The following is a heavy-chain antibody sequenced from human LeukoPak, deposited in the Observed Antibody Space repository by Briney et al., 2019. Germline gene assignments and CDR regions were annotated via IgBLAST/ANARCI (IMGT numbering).Heavy chain of an antibody. V-gene: IGHV4-39*01. D-gene: IGHD5-24*01. CDR3: ARYVEMATTRGTAFDI. J-gene: IGHJ3*02. CDR2: IYYSGST. Sequence: PSETLSLTCTVSGGSISSSSYYWGWIRQPPGKGLEWIGRIYYSGSTYYNPSPKSRVTISVDTSKNQFSLKLSSVTAADTAVYYCARYVEMATTRGTAFDIWGQGTMVTVSS. CDR1: GGSISSSSYY.